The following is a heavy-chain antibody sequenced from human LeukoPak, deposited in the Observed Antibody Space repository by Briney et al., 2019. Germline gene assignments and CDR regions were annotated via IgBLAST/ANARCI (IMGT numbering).Heavy chain of an antibody. Sequence: GGSLRLSCAASGFTFSDYYMTWIRRAPGKGPEWVSYISSTGSTIYYADSVEGRFTISRDNAKNSLFLQMNSLRAEDTAVYSCASLGPSGYYYPWGQGTLVTVSS. CDR3: ASLGPSGYYYP. V-gene: IGHV3-11*04. D-gene: IGHD3-3*01. CDR2: ISSTGSTI. J-gene: IGHJ5*02. CDR1: GFTFSDYY.